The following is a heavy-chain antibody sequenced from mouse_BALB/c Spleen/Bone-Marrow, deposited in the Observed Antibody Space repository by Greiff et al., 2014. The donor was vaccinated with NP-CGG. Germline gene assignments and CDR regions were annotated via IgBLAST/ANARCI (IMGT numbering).Heavy chain of an antibody. Sequence: EVQLQQSGPELEKPGASVKISCKASGYSFTGYNMNWVKQSNGKSLEWIGNIYPYYGGTDYNQKFKGKATLTVNKSSSTAYMQLKSLTSEDAAVYYCARDGNNQHFDDWGAGTPVTVSS. CDR2: IYPYYGGT. V-gene: IGHV1-39*01. CDR1: GYSFTGYN. CDR3: ARDGNNQHFDD. J-gene: IGHJ1*01.